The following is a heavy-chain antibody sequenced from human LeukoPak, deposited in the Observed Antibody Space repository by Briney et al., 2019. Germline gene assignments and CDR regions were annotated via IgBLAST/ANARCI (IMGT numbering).Heavy chain of an antibody. D-gene: IGHD3-10*01. CDR1: GGTFNTHP. CDR2: IIPIFGTA. J-gene: IGHJ4*02. V-gene: IGHV1-69*13. CDR3: ARAGSGSYSGLDY. Sequence: SVKVSCKASGGTFNTHPINWVRQAPGDGLEWMGGIIPIFGTADYAQKFQGRVTITADESTTTAYMELSSLTSDDTAVYYCARAGSGSYSGLDYWGQGTLVTVSS.